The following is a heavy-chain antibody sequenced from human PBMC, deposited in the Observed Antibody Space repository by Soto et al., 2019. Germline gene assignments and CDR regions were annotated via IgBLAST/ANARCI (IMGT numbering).Heavy chain of an antibody. CDR2: INPNGGVT. CDR3: ARESGGATATLDYYYFYMDV. J-gene: IGHJ6*03. D-gene: IGHD5-12*01. V-gene: IGHV1-2*04. CDR1: GDSFNDYY. Sequence: QVQLVQSGAEVRKPGASVTVSCSSSGDSFNDYYMHWVRQAPGQGFEWMGWINPNGGVTKYAQKFQGWVSMTRDTSIRTVYMQLSRLRSDDTAVYYCARESGGATATLDYYYFYMDVWGTGTTVTVSS.